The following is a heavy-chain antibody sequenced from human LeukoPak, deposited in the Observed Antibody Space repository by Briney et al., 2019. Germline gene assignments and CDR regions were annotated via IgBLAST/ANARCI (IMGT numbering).Heavy chain of an antibody. CDR1: GFTFSNAW. CDR2: IKSKTDGGTT. CDR3: TTRITVAGEIMDY. D-gene: IGHD6-19*01. Sequence: PGGSLRLSCAASGFTFSNAWKSWVRQAPGKGLEWVGRIKSKTDGGTTDYAAPVKGRFTISRDDSKNTLYLQMNSLKTEDKAVYYCTTRITVAGEIMDYWGQGTLVTVSS. J-gene: IGHJ4*02. V-gene: IGHV3-15*01.